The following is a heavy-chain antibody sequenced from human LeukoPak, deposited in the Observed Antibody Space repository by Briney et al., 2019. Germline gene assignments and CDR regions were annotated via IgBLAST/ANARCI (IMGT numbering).Heavy chain of an antibody. CDR1: GYTFTSYG. D-gene: IGHD3-9*01. CDR3: ARESRVPRYFDWLLSFDAFDI. CDR2: ISAYNGNT. V-gene: IGHV1-18*01. Sequence: ASVKVSCKASGYTFTSYGISWVRQAPGQGLEWMGWISAYNGNTNYAQKLQGRVTMTTDTSTSTAYMELRSLRSDDTAVYYCARESRVPRYFDWLLSFDAFDIWGQGTMVTVSS. J-gene: IGHJ3*02.